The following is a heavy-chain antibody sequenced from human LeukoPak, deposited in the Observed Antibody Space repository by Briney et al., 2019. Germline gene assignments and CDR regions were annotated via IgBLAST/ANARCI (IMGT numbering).Heavy chain of an antibody. V-gene: IGHV1-69*05. CDR1: GGTFSSYA. J-gene: IGHJ6*04. Sequence: SAKVSCKASGGTFSSYAISWVRQAPGQGLEWMGGIIPIFGTANYAQKFQGRVTITTDESTSTAYMELSSLRSEDTAVYYCARGNCSSTSCYLLDVWGKGSTVTVSS. CDR2: IIPIFGTA. CDR3: ARGNCSSTSCYLLDV. D-gene: IGHD2-2*01.